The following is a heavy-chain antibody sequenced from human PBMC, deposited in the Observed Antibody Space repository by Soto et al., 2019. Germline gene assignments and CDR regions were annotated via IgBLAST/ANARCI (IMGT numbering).Heavy chain of an antibody. D-gene: IGHD3-9*01. V-gene: IGHV1-8*01. J-gene: IGHJ6*01. CDR2: MNPNSGNT. CDR1: GYTFTSYD. CDR3: ARDRRYFDWLLSGYYYYGLDV. Sequence: QVQLVQSGAEVKKPGASVKVSCKASGYTFTSYDINWVRQATGQGLEWMGWMNPNSGNTGYAQKFQGRVTMTRNTSISKAYMEQSSLRSEDAAVYYCARDRRYFDWLLSGYYYYGLDVWGQGTTVTVSS.